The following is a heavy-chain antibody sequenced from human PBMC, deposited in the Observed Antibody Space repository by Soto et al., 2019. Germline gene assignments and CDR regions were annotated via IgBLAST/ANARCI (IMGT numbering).Heavy chain of an antibody. J-gene: IGHJ4*02. Sequence: GESLKISCKASGYSFSSYWINWVRQMPGKGLEWMGKIDPSDSYTNYSPSFQGHVSISADKSISTAYLQWSSLKASDTAMYYCARQGSRDGHNYDLWGQGTVVTVSS. V-gene: IGHV5-10-1*01. D-gene: IGHD2-2*01. CDR1: GYSFSSYW. CDR2: IDPSDSYT. CDR3: ARQGSRDGHNYDL.